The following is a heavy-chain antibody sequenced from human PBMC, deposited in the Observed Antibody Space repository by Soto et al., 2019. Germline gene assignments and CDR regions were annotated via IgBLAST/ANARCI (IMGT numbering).Heavy chain of an antibody. CDR1: GFSLSTSGVG. CDR3: AHIFAGGYGYDY. Sequence: QITLKESGPTLVKPTQTLTLTCTFSGFSLSTSGVGVAWIRPPPGKALEWLALIYWDDDKRYSPSLKSRLTITKDTSKNQVVLTMTNMDPVDTATYYCAHIFAGGYGYDYWGQGTLVTVSS. V-gene: IGHV2-5*02. J-gene: IGHJ4*02. D-gene: IGHD5-12*01. CDR2: IYWDDDK.